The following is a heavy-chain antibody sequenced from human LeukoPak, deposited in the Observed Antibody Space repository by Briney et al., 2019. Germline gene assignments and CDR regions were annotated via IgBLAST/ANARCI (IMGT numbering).Heavy chain of an antibody. CDR3: AKDGRRTSGWYYFDY. V-gene: IGHV3-23*01. J-gene: IGHJ4*02. CDR2: ISDSGTRT. D-gene: IGHD6-19*01. Sequence: PGGSLRLSCAASGFTFSSYDMGWVRQAPGKGLEWVSAISDSGTRTYYADSVKGRFTISRDNFKNTLYLQMNSLRAGDTAVYYCAKDGRRTSGWYYFDYWGQGTLVTVSS. CDR1: GFTFSSYD.